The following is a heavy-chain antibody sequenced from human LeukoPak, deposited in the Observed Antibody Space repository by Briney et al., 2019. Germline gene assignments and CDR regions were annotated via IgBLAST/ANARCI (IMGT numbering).Heavy chain of an antibody. CDR1: GGSISGYY. V-gene: IGHV4-34*01. J-gene: IGHJ4*02. D-gene: IGHD2-15*01. CDR3: ASGPFCGGGSPCPYYFDL. Sequence: SETLSLTCTVSGGSISGYYWSWIRQPPGKGLEWIGEINHSGSTNYNPSLKSRVTISVDTSKNQFSLKLSSVTAADTAVYYCASGPFCGGGSPCPYYFDLGGRGPGVPV. CDR2: INHSGST.